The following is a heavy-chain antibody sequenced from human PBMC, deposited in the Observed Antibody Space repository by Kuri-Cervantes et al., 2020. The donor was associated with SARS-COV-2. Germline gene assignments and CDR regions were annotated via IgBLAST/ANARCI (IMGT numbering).Heavy chain of an antibody. CDR3: ARSTTFRRLVVISQGEAFDI. V-gene: IGHV1-2*04. Sequence: ASVKVSCKASGYTFTGYYMHWVRQAPGQGLEWMGWINPNSGGTNFAQKFQGWVTMTRDTSISTAYMELSRLTSDDTAVYYCARSTTFRRLVVISQGEAFDIWGQGTMVTVSS. CDR1: GYTFTGYY. J-gene: IGHJ3*02. D-gene: IGHD3-22*01. CDR2: INPNSGGT.